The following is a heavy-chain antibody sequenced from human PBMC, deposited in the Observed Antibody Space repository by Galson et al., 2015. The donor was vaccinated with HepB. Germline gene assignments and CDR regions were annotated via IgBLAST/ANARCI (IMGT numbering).Heavy chain of an antibody. CDR3: SRLVGDGPDY. CDR1: GFTFSGSA. CDR2: IRIKANSYAT. V-gene: IGHV3-73*01. Sequence: SLRLSCAASGFTFSGSAMHWVRQASGKGLEWVGRIRIKANSYATAYAASVKGRFTISRDDSKNTAYLQMNSLKTEDTAVYYCSRLVGDGPDYWGQGTLVTVSS. D-gene: IGHD2-21*01. J-gene: IGHJ4*02.